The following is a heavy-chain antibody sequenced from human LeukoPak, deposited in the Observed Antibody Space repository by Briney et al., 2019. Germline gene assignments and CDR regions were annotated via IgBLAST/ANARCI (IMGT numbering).Heavy chain of an antibody. J-gene: IGHJ4*02. CDR3: AIDYYDSSGYFNSDY. D-gene: IGHD3-22*01. CDR1: GYTFTSYY. CDR2: INPNSGGT. V-gene: IGHV1-2*06. Sequence: ASVQVSCQASGYTFTSYYMHWVRQAPGQGLEWMGRINPNSGGTNYAQKFQGRVTMTRDTSISTAYMELSRLRSDDTAVYYCAIDYYDSSGYFNSDYWGQGTLVTVSS.